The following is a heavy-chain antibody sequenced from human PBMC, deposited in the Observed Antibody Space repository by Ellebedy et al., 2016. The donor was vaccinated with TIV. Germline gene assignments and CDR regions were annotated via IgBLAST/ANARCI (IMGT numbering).Heavy chain of an antibody. Sequence: GSLRLSCSVSGGSISSYYWSWIRQPLGKGLEWIGNIYYSGSTNYNPSLSSRVTISVDTSKNQFSLKMTSVTAADTAVYSCARLSSGWQYYYFDFWGQGNLITVSS. D-gene: IGHD3-22*01. J-gene: IGHJ4*02. CDR3: ARLSSGWQYYYFDF. CDR1: GGSISSYY. V-gene: IGHV4-59*12. CDR2: IYYSGST.